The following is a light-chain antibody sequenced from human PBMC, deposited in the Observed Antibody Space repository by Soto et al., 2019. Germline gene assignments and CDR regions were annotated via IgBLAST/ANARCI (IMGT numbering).Light chain of an antibody. V-gene: IGKV3-11*01. CDR3: QQRSNWPPVIT. J-gene: IGKJ5*01. CDR2: DAS. CDR1: QRFSSY. Sequence: EIVLTQSPATLSLSPGERATLSCRASQRFSSYLAWYQQKPGQAPRLLIYDASKRATGIPARFSGSGSGTDFTLTISSLEPEDFAVYYCQQRSNWPPVITFGQGTRLEIK.